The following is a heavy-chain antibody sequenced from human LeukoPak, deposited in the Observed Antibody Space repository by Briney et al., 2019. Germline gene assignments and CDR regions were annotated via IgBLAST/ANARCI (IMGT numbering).Heavy chain of an antibody. CDR3: AKESLPIHSSSPPGDWFDP. D-gene: IGHD6-13*01. CDR2: IKQDGSEK. CDR1: GFTFSNYW. Sequence: GGSLRLSCAASGFTFSNYWMSWVRQAPGKGLERVANIKQDGSEKHYVDSVKGRFTISTDNAKNSMDLQMNSLRAEDTAVYYCAKESLPIHSSSPPGDWFDPWGQGTLVTVSS. J-gene: IGHJ5*02. V-gene: IGHV3-7*01.